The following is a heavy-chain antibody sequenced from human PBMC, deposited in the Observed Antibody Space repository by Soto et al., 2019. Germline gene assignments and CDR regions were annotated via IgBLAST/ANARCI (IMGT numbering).Heavy chain of an antibody. D-gene: IGHD1-26*01. CDR1: GFTFSSYA. J-gene: IGHJ4*02. Sequence: GGSLRLSCAASGFTFSSYAMSWVRQAPGKGLEWVSAISGSGGSTYYADYVKGRFTISRDNSKNTLYLQMSSLRAEDTAVYYCAKSYTGAMTFDYWGQGTLVTVSS. V-gene: IGHV3-23*01. CDR2: ISGSGGST. CDR3: AKSYTGAMTFDY.